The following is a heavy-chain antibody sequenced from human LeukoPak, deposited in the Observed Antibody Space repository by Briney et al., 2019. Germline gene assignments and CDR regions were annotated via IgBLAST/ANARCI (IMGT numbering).Heavy chain of an antibody. CDR3: ARGGGYCSGGSCSRDAFDI. V-gene: IGHV4-34*01. D-gene: IGHD2-15*01. CDR1: GGSFSGYY. Sequence: SETLSLTCAVYGGSFSGYYWSWIRQPPGKGLEWIGEINHSGSTNYNPSLKSRVTISVDTSKNQFSLKLSSVTAADTAVYYCARGGGYCSGGSCSRDAFDIWGQGTMVTVPS. CDR2: INHSGST. J-gene: IGHJ3*02.